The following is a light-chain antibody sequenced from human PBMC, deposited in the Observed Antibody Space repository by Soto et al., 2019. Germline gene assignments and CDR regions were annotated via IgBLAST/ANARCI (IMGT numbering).Light chain of an antibody. J-gene: IGLJ3*02. Sequence: QSALTQPASVSGSPGPSITISCTGTSSDVGGYNYVSWYRQHPGKAPKLMLYDVSNRPSGVSNRFSGSKSGNTASLTISGLQAEDEADYSCRSYTSSSSPYWVFGGGTKVPVL. CDR1: SSDVGGYNY. CDR3: RSYTSSSSPYWV. CDR2: DVS. V-gene: IGLV2-14*01.